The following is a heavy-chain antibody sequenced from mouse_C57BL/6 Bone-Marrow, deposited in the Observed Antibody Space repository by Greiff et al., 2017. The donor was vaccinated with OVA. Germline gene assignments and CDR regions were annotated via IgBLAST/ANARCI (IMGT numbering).Heavy chain of an antibody. CDR3: TLYCYGSSYWYFDV. CDR2: IDPENGDT. CDR1: GFNIKDDY. J-gene: IGHJ1*03. D-gene: IGHD1-1*01. V-gene: IGHV14-4*01. Sequence: VQLQQSGAELVRPGASVKLSCTASGFNIKDDYMHWVKQRPEQGLEWIGWIDPENGDTEYASKFQGKATITADTSSNTAYLQLSSLTSEDTAVYYCTLYCYGSSYWYFDVWGTGTTVTVSS.